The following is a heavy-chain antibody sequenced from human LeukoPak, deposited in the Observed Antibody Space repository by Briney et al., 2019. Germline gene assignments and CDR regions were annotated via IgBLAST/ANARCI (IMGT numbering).Heavy chain of an antibody. CDR1: GRSISSSNW. CDR3: ARPSLPGIAAADGDWLYGMDV. J-gene: IGHJ6*02. V-gene: IGHV4-4*02. CDR2: IYHSAST. Sequence: PSGTLSLTCAVSGRSISSSNWWSWVRQPPGKGLEWIGEIYHSASTNYNPSLKSRVTISVDTSKNQFSLKLSSVTAADTAVYYCARPSLPGIAAADGDWLYGMDVWGQGTTVTVSS. D-gene: IGHD6-13*01.